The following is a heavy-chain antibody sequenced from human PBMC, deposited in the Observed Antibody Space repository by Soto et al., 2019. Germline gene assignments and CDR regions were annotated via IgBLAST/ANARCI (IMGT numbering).Heavy chain of an antibody. D-gene: IGHD6-19*01. J-gene: IGHJ4*02. CDR1: GFAVSSKY. CDR2: IYGGGTT. Sequence: EVQLVESGGGLIQPGGSLRLSCAASGFAVSSKYMTWVRQAPGKGLEWVSVIYGGGTTYYADSVKGRFTISRDTSKNSLYLQMNSLRAEDTAVYDCVQTTGWPGVDFWGPGTVVTVSS. V-gene: IGHV3-53*01. CDR3: VQTTGWPGVDF.